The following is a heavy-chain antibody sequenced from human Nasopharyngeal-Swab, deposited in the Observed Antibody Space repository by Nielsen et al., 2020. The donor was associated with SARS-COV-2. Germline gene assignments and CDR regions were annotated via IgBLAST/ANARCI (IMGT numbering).Heavy chain of an antibody. CDR3: ARSTVTTVGY. J-gene: IGHJ4*02. Sequence: GGSLRLSCKGSGYSFTSYWISWVRQMPGKGLEWMGRIDPSDSYTNYSPSFQGHVTISADRSISTAYLQWSSLKASDTAMYYCARSTVTTVGYWGQGTLVTVSS. CDR2: IDPSDSYT. V-gene: IGHV5-10-1*01. D-gene: IGHD4-11*01. CDR1: GYSFTSYW.